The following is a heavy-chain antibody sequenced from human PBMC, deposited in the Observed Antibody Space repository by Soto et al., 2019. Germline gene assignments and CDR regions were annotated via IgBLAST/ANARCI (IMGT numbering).Heavy chain of an antibody. D-gene: IGHD3-22*01. CDR2: ISYDGSNK. CDR1: GFTFSSYA. V-gene: IGHV3-30-3*01. Sequence: GGALRLSCAASGFTFSSYAMHWGRPAPGKGLEWVAVISYDGSNKYYADSVKGRFTISRDNSKNTLYLQMNSLRAEDTAVYYCARAKDLYYYDSSGYFFDYWGQGTLVTVSS. J-gene: IGHJ4*02. CDR3: ARAKDLYYYDSSGYFFDY.